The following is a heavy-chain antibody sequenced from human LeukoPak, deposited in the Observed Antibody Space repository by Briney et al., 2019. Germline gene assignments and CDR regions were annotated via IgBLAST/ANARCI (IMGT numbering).Heavy chain of an antibody. D-gene: IGHD4-17*01. CDR2: ITPFNGNT. J-gene: IGHJ3*02. V-gene: IGHV1-45*02. CDR1: GYTFTFRY. CDR3: ARYDYGTTHAFDI. Sequence: SVKVSCKASGYTFTFRYLHWVRQAPGRALEWMGWITPFNGNTNYAQKFQDRVTITRDRSMSTAYMELSSLRSEDTAMYYCARYDYGTTHAFDIWGQGTMVTVSS.